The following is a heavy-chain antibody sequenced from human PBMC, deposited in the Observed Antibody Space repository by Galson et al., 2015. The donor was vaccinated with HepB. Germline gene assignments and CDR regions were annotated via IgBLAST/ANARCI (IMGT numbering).Heavy chain of an antibody. J-gene: IGHJ6*02. CDR1: GGSISSSSYY. Sequence: LTCTVSGGSISSSSYYWGWIRQPPGKGLEWIGSIYYSGSTYYNPSLKSRVTISVDTSKNQFSLKLSSVTAADTAVYYCARLNYGSGSYYIHPDYYYYGMDVWGQGTTVTVSS. V-gene: IGHV4-39*01. CDR2: IYYSGST. D-gene: IGHD3-10*01. CDR3: ARLNYGSGSYYIHPDYYYYGMDV.